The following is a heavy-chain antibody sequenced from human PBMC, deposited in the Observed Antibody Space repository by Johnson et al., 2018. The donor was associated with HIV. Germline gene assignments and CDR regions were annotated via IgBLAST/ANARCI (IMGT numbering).Heavy chain of an antibody. CDR3: AKESGGSGSYYIGDMGDAFDI. J-gene: IGHJ3*02. CDR1: GFTVSSNY. D-gene: IGHD3-10*01. CDR2: IYSGGST. Sequence: VQLVESGGGLVQPGGSLRLSCAASGFTVSSNYMSWVRQAPGKGLEWVSVIYSGGSTHYADSVKGRFTISRDNSKNTVYLQMNSLRADDTAVYFCAKESGGSGSYYIGDMGDAFDIWGQGTLVTVSS. V-gene: IGHV3-66*01.